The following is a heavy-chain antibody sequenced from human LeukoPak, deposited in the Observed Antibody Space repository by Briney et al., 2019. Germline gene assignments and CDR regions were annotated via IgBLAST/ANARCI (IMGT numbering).Heavy chain of an antibody. CDR3: ARDAGLTMVRGVILYYYYGMDV. J-gene: IGHJ6*02. Sequence: WVRQAPGXGLEWVSSISSSXXYIYYADSVKGRFTISRDNAKNSLYLQMNSLRAEDTAVYYCARDAGLTMVRGVILYYYYGMDVWGQGTTVTVSS. V-gene: IGHV3-21*01. CDR2: ISSSXXYI. D-gene: IGHD3-10*01.